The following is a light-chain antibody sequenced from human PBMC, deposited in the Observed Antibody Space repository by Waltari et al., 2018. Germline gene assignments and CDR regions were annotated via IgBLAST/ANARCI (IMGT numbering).Light chain of an antibody. CDR2: DAS. V-gene: IGKV3-11*01. CDR1: QNVTRF. Sequence: EIVLTQSPATLSLSPGERATLSCRASQNVTRFLAWYQHKPGQAPRLLIYDASHRATGVPARFSGSGSGTEFTLTISSLEPEDFAVYYCQQRSSWPWTFGQGAKVEVK. J-gene: IGKJ1*01. CDR3: QQRSSWPWT.